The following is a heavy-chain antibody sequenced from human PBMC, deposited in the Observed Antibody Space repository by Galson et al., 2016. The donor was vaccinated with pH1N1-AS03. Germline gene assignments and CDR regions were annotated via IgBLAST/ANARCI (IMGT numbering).Heavy chain of an antibody. D-gene: IGHD3-3*01. J-gene: IGHJ3*02. CDR2: FYYSGST. CDR3: ARGNTVFGVVINELDI. V-gene: IGHV4-59*01. Sequence: ETLSLTCVVSGDSMSGYYWNWIRQPPGKGLEWIGYFYYSGSTDYNPSLKSRVTILLDRSKNQFSLKLSSVTAADTAVYYCARGNTVFGVVINELDIWGQGTMVTVSS. CDR1: GDSMSGYY.